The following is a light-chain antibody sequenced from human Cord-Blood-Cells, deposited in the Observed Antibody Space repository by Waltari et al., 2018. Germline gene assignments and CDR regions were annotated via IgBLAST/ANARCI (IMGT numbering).Light chain of an antibody. CDR3: QQYDNLPFT. CDR2: DAS. CDR1: QDISNY. Sequence: QMTQSPSSLSASVGDRVTITCQASQDISNYLNWYQQKPGKAPKLLIYDASNLETGVPSRFSGSGSGTDFTFTISSLQPKDIATYYCQQYDNLPFTFGPGTKVDIK. J-gene: IGKJ3*01. V-gene: IGKV1-33*01.